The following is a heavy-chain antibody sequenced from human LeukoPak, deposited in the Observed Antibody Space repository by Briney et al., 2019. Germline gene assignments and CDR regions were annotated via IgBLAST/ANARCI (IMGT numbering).Heavy chain of an antibody. CDR2: IYYSGDT. V-gene: IGHV4-39*06. J-gene: IGHJ3*02. CDR1: TGSISNSSYC. CDR3: AREVNYGDYGDNAFDI. Sequence: PSETLSLTCTVSTGSISNSSYCWGWFRQPPGKGLEWIGSIYYSGDTYSTPSLKSRVAISLDTSNNQFPLSLSSVTAADTAVYYCAREVNYGDYGDNAFDIWGQGTMVTVSS. D-gene: IGHD4-17*01.